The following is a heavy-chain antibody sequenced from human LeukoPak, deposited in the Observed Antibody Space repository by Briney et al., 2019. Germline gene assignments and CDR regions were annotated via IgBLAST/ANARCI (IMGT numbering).Heavy chain of an antibody. CDR1: SDSISSYY. V-gene: IGHV4-31*03. CDR2: IYYSGST. Sequence: PSETLSLTCTVSSDSISSYYWSWIRQHPGKGLEWIGYIYYSGSTYYNPSLKSRVTISVDTSKNQFSLKLSSVTAADTAVYYCARVTMVRGVHFDYWGQGTLVTVSS. J-gene: IGHJ4*02. CDR3: ARVTMVRGVHFDY. D-gene: IGHD3-10*01.